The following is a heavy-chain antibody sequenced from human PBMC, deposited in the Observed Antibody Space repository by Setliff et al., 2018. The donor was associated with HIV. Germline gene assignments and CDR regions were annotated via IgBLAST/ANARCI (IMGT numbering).Heavy chain of an antibody. CDR2: IYTSRGT. V-gene: IGHV4-4*09. CDR1: GGSISGYH. CDR3: ARSPSYRSSWEYYFDY. D-gene: IGHD6-13*01. Sequence: PSETLSLTCTVSGGSISGYHWNWLRQTPGKGLEWIGYIYTSRGTNYNHSLRTRVITSVDTSNQFSLKLSSVTAADAAVYYCARSPSYRSSWEYYFDYWSQGILVTVSS. J-gene: IGHJ4*02.